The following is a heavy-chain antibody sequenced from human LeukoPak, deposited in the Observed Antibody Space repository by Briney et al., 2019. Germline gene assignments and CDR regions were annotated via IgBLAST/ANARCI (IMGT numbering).Heavy chain of an antibody. D-gene: IGHD3-16*01. CDR1: GFTFSSYG. V-gene: IGHV3-30*03. Sequence: GGSLRLSCAASGFTFSSYGMHWVRQAPGKGLEWVAIISYDGSNKYYADSVKGRFTISRDNAKNSLYLQMNSLRAEDTAVYYCARDQGGVGYWGQGTLVTVSS. J-gene: IGHJ4*02. CDR3: ARDQGGVGY. CDR2: ISYDGSNK.